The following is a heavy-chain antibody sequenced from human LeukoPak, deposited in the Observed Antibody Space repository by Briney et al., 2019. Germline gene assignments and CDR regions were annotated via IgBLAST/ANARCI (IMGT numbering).Heavy chain of an antibody. Sequence: GGSLRLSCAASGFTFSSYSMNWVRQAPGKGLEWVSSISSSSSYIYYADSVKGRFTISRDNAKNSLYLQMNSLRAEDTAVYYCARDPNWRNRVGASVWYFDLWGRGTLVTVSS. J-gene: IGHJ2*01. V-gene: IGHV3-21*01. CDR3: ARDPNWRNRVGASVWYFDL. D-gene: IGHD1-26*01. CDR2: ISSSSSYI. CDR1: GFTFSSYS.